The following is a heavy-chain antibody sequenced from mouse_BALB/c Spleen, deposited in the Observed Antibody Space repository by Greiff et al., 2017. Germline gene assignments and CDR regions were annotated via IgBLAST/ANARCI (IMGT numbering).Heavy chain of an antibody. Sequence: EVQRVESGGGLVQPGGSLKLSCAASGFTFSSYGMSWVRQTPDKRLELVATINSNGGSTYYPDSVKGRFTISRDNAKNTLYLQMSSLKSEDTAMYYCARASKYYAMDYWGQGTSVTVSS. CDR3: ARASKYYAMDY. CDR2: INSNGGST. J-gene: IGHJ4*01. V-gene: IGHV5-6-3*01. D-gene: IGHD6-1*01. CDR1: GFTFSSYG.